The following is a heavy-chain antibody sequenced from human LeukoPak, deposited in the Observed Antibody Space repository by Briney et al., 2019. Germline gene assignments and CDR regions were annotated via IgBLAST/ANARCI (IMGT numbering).Heavy chain of an antibody. Sequence: PSETLSLTCIVSGGSISSGTYYWGWNRQPPGKGLVWIGCIYYSGSTYYNPSLKSRVTISVDTSKNQFSLKLSSVTAADTAVYYCASPQYYFDYWGQGTLVTVSS. CDR1: GGSISSGTYY. CDR2: IYYSGST. J-gene: IGHJ4*02. V-gene: IGHV4-39*01. D-gene: IGHD5-24*01. CDR3: ASPQYYFDY.